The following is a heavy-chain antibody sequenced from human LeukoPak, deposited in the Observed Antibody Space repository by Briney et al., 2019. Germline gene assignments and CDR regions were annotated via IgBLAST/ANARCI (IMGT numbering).Heavy chain of an antibody. Sequence: GESLKISCKGSGYSFTSHWIAWARQMPGKGLEWMGIIYPGDSDTTYSPSFQGQVTISADKSISTAYLQWSSLKASDTAMYYCARHGDSNWYFDYWGQGTLVTVSS. CDR3: ARHGDSNWYFDY. J-gene: IGHJ4*02. CDR2: IYPGDSDT. V-gene: IGHV5-51*01. CDR1: GYSFTSHW. D-gene: IGHD6-13*01.